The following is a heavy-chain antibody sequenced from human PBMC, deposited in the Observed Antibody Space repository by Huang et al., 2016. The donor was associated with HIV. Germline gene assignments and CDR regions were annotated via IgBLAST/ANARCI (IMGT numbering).Heavy chain of an antibody. J-gene: IGHJ4*01. CDR1: GGTFSSLA. V-gene: IGHV1-69*12. CDR3: AVGTRSSWFYDY. CDR2: AIPILETA. Sequence: QVHLVQPGAEVKKPGSSVKVSCKASGGTFSSLAISWVRQAPGQGLDWMGGAIPILETANDAQNFQGRVTISADESTKTAYMELNSLRSEDTAVFYCAVGTRSSWFYDYWGQGTLVTVSS. D-gene: IGHD6-13*01.